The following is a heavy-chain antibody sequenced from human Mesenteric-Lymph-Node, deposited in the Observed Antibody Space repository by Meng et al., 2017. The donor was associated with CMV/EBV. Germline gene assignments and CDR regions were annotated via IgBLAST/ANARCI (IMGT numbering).Heavy chain of an antibody. CDR2: ISTYNGET. CDR1: GYPFIPSG. Sequence: ASVKVSCKPSGYPFIPSGISWVRQAPGHGLEWMGWISTYNGETDYAQTLQGRVTVTADTATSTVYMELRSLTSDDSAVYYCARDVAYCSSTTCYPLGSQSYYGMDVWGQGTTVTVSS. CDR3: ARDVAYCSSTTCYPLGSQSYYGMDV. J-gene: IGHJ6*02. V-gene: IGHV1-18*01. D-gene: IGHD2-2*01.